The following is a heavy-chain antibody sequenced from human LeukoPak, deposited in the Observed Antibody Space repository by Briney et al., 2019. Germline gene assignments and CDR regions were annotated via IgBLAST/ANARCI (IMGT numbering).Heavy chain of an antibody. V-gene: IGHV4-4*02. D-gene: IGHD6-6*01. J-gene: IGHJ4*02. CDR1: GDSISSNNW. CDR2: IYHSGST. Sequence: SETLSLTCAVSGDSISSNNWWSWVRQAPGKGLEWIGEIYHSGSTNYNPSLKSRVTISVDKSKNQLSLKLTSVTAADTAVYYCARDVGARLPGYWGQGTLVTVSS. CDR3: ARDVGARLPGY.